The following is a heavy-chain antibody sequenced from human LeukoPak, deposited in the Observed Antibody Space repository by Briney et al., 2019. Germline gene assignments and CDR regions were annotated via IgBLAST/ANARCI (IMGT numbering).Heavy chain of an antibody. CDR3: ARDVPRYYDSSGYPLALDIDY. CDR2: IYHSGST. Sequence: SSETLSLTCTVSGYSISSGYYWGWIRQPPGKGLEWIGSIYHSGSTYYNPSLKSRVTISVDTSKNQFSLKLSSVTAADTAVYYCARDVPRYYDSSGYPLALDIDYWGQGTLVTVSS. V-gene: IGHV4-38-2*02. CDR1: GYSISSGYY. D-gene: IGHD3-22*01. J-gene: IGHJ4*02.